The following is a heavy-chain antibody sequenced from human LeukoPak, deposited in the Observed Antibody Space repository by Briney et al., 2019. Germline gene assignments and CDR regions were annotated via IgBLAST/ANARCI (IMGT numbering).Heavy chain of an antibody. V-gene: IGHV3-30*18. D-gene: IGHD6-13*01. Sequence: QPGRSLRLSCAASGFTFSSYGMHWVRQAPGKGLEWVAVISYDGSNKYYADSVKGRFTISRDNSKNTLYLQMNSLRPEDTAVYYCANTDTTWGVSSSWSGRFDYWGQGTLVTVSS. J-gene: IGHJ4*02. CDR2: ISYDGSNK. CDR1: GFTFSSYG. CDR3: ANTDTTWGVSSSWSGRFDY.